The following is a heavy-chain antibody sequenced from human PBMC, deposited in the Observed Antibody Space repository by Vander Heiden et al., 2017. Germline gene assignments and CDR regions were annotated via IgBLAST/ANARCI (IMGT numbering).Heavy chain of an antibody. V-gene: IGHV3-9*01. Sequence: TASGFTFDDYAMHWVRQAPGKGLEWVSGISWNSGSIGYADSVKGRFTISRDNAKNSLYLQMNSLRAEDTALYYCAKDMGYDSSGFGFVYWGQGTLVTVSS. CDR2: ISWNSGSI. CDR1: GFTFDDYA. D-gene: IGHD3-22*01. CDR3: AKDMGYDSSGFGFVY. J-gene: IGHJ4*02.